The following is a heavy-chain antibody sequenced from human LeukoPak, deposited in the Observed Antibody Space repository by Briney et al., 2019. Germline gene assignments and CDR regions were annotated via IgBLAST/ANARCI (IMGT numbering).Heavy chain of an antibody. V-gene: IGHV3-21*01. Sequence: GGSLRLSCAASGFTFSSYSMNWVRQAPGKGLEWVSSISSSSSYIYYADSVKGRFTISRDNAKDSLYLQMNSLRAEDTAVYYCARDRGTYYYDSSGYPLGYWGQGTLVTVSS. J-gene: IGHJ4*02. CDR2: ISSSSSYI. D-gene: IGHD3-22*01. CDR1: GFTFSSYS. CDR3: ARDRGTYYYDSSGYPLGY.